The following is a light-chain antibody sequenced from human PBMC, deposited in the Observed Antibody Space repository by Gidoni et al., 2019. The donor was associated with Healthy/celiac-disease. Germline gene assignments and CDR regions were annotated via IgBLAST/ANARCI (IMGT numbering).Light chain of an antibody. CDR1: QSISSW. V-gene: IGKV1-5*03. Sequence: DIQLTQSPSTLSASVGDRVTITCRASQSISSWLAWYQHKPGKAPKLLIYKASSLESGVPARVSGSGSGTEFTLTISSLQPDDFATNYCQQYNSFLLTFGGGTKVEIK. CDR3: QQYNSFLLT. J-gene: IGKJ4*01. CDR2: KAS.